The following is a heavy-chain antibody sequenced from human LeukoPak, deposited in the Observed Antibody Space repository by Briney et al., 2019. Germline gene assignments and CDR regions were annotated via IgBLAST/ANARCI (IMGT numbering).Heavy chain of an antibody. J-gene: IGHJ3*02. Sequence: SETLSLTCTVSGGSISSSSYYWGWIRQPPGKGLEWIGEINHSGSTNYNPSLKSRVTISVDTSKNQFSLKLSSVTAADTAVYYCARLFHYYDSSGPLFFDIWGQGTMVTVSS. V-gene: IGHV4-39*07. CDR3: ARLFHYYDSSGPLFFDI. CDR2: INHSGST. D-gene: IGHD3-22*01. CDR1: GGSISSSSYY.